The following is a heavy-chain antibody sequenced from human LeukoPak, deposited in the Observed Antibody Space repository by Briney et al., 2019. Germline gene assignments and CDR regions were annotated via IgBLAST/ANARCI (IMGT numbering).Heavy chain of an antibody. D-gene: IGHD6-13*01. Sequence: GGSLRLSCAASGFTFSSYAMSWVRQAPGKGLEWVSGISGSGSSTEYADSVKGRFIISRDNSKNTLYLQMSSLRAEDTAVYYCAKALLGVIAAADYWGQGTLVTVSS. CDR1: GFTFSSYA. CDR3: AKALLGVIAAADY. J-gene: IGHJ4*02. CDR2: ISGSGSST. V-gene: IGHV3-23*01.